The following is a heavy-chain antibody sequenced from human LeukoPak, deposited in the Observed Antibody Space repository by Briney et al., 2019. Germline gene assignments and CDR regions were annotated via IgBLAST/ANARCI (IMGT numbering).Heavy chain of an antibody. CDR3: AKYREEDDGWYPDNDAFDI. V-gene: IGHV3-23*01. Sequence: GGSLRLSCAASGFTFSSYAMSWVRQAPGKGLEWVSAISGSGGSTYYADSVKGRFTISRDSSKNTLYLQMNSLRAEDTAVYYCAKYREEDDGWYPDNDAFDIWGQGTMVTVSS. D-gene: IGHD6-19*01. CDR1: GFTFSSYA. J-gene: IGHJ3*02. CDR2: ISGSGGST.